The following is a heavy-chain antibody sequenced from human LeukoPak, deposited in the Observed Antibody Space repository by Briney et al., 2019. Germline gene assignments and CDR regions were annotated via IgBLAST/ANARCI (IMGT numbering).Heavy chain of an antibody. CDR1: GFTFSSYG. Sequence: PGRSLRLSCAASGFTFSSYGIHWVRQAPGKGLEWVAVISYDGSNKYYADSVNGRFTISRDNSKNTLYLQMNSLRAEDTAVYYCAKDVSALSHYYGMDVWGQGTTVTVSS. CDR2: ISYDGSNK. CDR3: AKDVSALSHYYGMDV. V-gene: IGHV3-30*18. D-gene: IGHD2/OR15-2a*01. J-gene: IGHJ6*02.